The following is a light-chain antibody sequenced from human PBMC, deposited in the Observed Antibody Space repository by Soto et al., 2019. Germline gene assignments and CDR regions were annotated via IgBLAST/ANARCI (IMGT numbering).Light chain of an antibody. J-gene: IGKJ1*01. CDR1: QSISSN. Sequence: EVVMTQSPATLSVSPGERATISCRASQSISSNLAWYQQKPGQAPRLLIYGASTRASGISARFSGSGSGTDFTLTISSSQSQDFAVYYCQQYHNWPPWTFGQGTKVEIK. CDR3: QQYHNWPPWT. CDR2: GAS. V-gene: IGKV3-15*01.